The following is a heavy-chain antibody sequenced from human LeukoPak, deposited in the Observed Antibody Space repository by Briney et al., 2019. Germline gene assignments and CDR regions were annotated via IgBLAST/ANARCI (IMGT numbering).Heavy chain of an antibody. D-gene: IGHD3-22*01. CDR1: GGSISSGGYY. V-gene: IGHV4-30-2*01. CDR3: ARGAYYYDSSGPFDP. Sequence: SETLSLTCTVSGGSISSGGYYWSWIRQPPGKGLEWIGYIYHSGSTYYNPSLKSRVTISVDRSKNQFSLKLSSVTAADTAVYYCARGAYYYDSSGPFDPWGQGTLVTVSS. J-gene: IGHJ5*02. CDR2: IYHSGST.